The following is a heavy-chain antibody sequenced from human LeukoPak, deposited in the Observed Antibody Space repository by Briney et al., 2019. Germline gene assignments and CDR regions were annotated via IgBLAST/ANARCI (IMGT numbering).Heavy chain of an antibody. CDR2: ISWNSGSI. D-gene: IGHD3-22*01. CDR3: AKECEPPDSYYDSSGYYDHNAFDI. CDR1: GFTFDDYA. V-gene: IGHV3-9*01. J-gene: IGHJ3*02. Sequence: SGGSLRLSCAASGFTFDDYAMHWVRQAPGKGLEWVSGISWNSGSIGYADSVKGRFTISRDNAKNSLYLQMNSLRAEDTALYYCAKECEPPDSYYDSSGYYDHNAFDIWGQGTMVTVSS.